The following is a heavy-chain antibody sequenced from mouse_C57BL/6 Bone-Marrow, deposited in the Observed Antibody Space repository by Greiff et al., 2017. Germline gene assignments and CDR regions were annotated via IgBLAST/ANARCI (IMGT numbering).Heavy chain of an antibody. CDR1: GYTFTSYW. V-gene: IGHV1-50*01. CDR3: ARGGLRLYYFDY. Sequence: QVQLQQPGAELVKPGASVKLSCKASGYTFTSYWMQWVKQRPGQGLEWIGEIDPSASYTNYNQKFKGKATLTVDTSSSTAYMKLSSLTSEDSAVYYCARGGLRLYYFDYWGQGTTLTVSS. J-gene: IGHJ2*01. D-gene: IGHD1-1*01. CDR2: IDPSASYT.